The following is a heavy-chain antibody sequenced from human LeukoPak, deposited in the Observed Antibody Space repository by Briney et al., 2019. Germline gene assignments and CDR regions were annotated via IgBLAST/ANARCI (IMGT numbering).Heavy chain of an antibody. CDR3: ARTGGGNPNYYYYYGMDV. Sequence: GGSLRPSCAASGFTVSSNYMSWVRQAPGRGLEWVSVIYSGGSTYYADSVKGRFTISRDNSKNTLYLQMNSLRAEDTAVYYCARTGGGNPNYYYYYGMDVWGQGTTVTVSS. CDR1: GFTVSSNY. D-gene: IGHD4-23*01. CDR2: IYSGGST. V-gene: IGHV3-53*01. J-gene: IGHJ6*02.